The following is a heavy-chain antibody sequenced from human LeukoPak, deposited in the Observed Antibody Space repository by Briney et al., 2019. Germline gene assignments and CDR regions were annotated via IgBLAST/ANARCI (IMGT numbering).Heavy chain of an antibody. CDR1: GGSISSYY. D-gene: IGHD5-24*01. CDR3: ARGRMATIFDY. CDR2: IYYSGST. J-gene: IGHJ4*02. Sequence: NASETLSLTCTVSGGSISSYYWSWIRQPPGKGLEWIGYIYYSGSTNYNPSLKSRVTISVDTPKNQFSLKLSSVTAADTAVYYCARGRMATIFDYWGQGTLVTVSS. V-gene: IGHV4-59*01.